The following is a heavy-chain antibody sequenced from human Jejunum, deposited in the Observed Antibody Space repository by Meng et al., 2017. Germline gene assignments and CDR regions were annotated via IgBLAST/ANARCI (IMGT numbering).Heavy chain of an antibody. V-gene: IGHV5-51*01. CDR1: GFSLTAYW. Sequence: GESLMISCKASGFSLTAYWIAWVRQMPGKGLEWMGTIYLADSSTRYSPSSQGQVTISADKSIDTAYLQWSSLKASDTAKYFCATLILTGYVHRYYGMGVWGQGTTVTVSS. D-gene: IGHD3-9*01. CDR2: IYLADSST. J-gene: IGHJ6*02. CDR3: ATLILTGYVHRYYGMGV.